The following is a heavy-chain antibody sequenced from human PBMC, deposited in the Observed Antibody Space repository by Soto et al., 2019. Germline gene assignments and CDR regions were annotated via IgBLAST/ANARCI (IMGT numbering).Heavy chain of an antibody. V-gene: IGHV1-2*02. CDR3: ARDDYGGDSGVLVDF. J-gene: IGHJ4*02. D-gene: IGHD4-17*01. CDR2: INPNSGGT. CDR1: GYTFTGHF. Sequence: QVQLVQSGAEVKKPGASVKVSCKASGYTFTGHFMHWVRQAPGQGFEWMGWINPNSGGTNYVQRFQGRVSMTRDTSISTAYMELSRLTSDDTAVYYCARDDYGGDSGVLVDFWGQGTLVTVSS.